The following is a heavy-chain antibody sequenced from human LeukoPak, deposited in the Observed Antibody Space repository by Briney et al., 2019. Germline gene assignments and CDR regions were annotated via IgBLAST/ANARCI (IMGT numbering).Heavy chain of an antibody. Sequence: GRSLRLSCAASGFTFDDYAMHWVRQAPGKGLEWVSGISWNSGSIGYADSVKGRFTISRDNSKNTLYLQMNSLRAEDTAVYYCAKGWKDYDFWSGHTGMDVWGQGTTVTVSS. V-gene: IGHV3-9*01. CDR2: ISWNSGSI. CDR1: GFTFDDYA. CDR3: AKGWKDYDFWSGHTGMDV. J-gene: IGHJ6*02. D-gene: IGHD3-3*01.